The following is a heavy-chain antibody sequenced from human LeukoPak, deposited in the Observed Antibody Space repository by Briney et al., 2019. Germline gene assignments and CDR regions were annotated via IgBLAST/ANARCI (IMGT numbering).Heavy chain of an antibody. V-gene: IGHV3-23*01. CDR2: NSGSGGST. J-gene: IGHJ3*02. CDR1: GFTLSRYA. D-gene: IGHD6-19*01. CDR3: AKWIASSSGWYEKPPAFDI. Sequence: GGSLGLSCAASGFTLSRYAMSWVRQAPGKGLEWVSANSGSGGSTYYADSVKGRFTISRDNSKNTLYLQMNSLRAEDTAVYYCAKWIASSSGWYEKPPAFDIWGQGTMVTVPS.